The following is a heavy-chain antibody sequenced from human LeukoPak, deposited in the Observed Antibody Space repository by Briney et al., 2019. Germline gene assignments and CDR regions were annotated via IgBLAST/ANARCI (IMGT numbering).Heavy chain of an antibody. CDR2: INEGGNEK. CDR3: ARHPNSNWDY. D-gene: IGHD6-13*01. Sequence: GGSLRLSCAASGFTFRNYLMSWVRQVPGKGLEWVVNINEGGNEKNYADSVKGRFTASRDNAQNSLYLQMNSLRVEDTAVYYCARHPNSNWDYWGQGTLVTVSS. V-gene: IGHV3-7*03. CDR1: GFTFRNYL. J-gene: IGHJ4*02.